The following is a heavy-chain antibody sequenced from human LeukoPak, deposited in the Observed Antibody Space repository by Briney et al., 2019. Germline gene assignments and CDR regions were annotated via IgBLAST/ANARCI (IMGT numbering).Heavy chain of an antibody. D-gene: IGHD3-3*01. CDR3: ARGWSRAFFDY. V-gene: IGHV4-34*01. Sequence: SETLSLTCAVYGGSFSGYYWSWIRQPPGKGLEWIGEINHSGSTNYHPSLKSRVTISVDTSKNQFSLKLSSVTAADTAVYYCARGWSRAFFDYWGQGTLVTVSS. CDR1: GGSFSGYY. CDR2: INHSGST. J-gene: IGHJ4*02.